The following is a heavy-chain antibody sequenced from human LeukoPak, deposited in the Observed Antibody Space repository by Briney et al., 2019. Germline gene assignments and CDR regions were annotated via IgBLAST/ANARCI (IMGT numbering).Heavy chain of an antibody. CDR2: IYYSGST. CDR1: GGSISSYY. J-gene: IGHJ5*02. Sequence: PSETLSLTCTVSGGSISSYYWSWIRQPPGKGLEWIGYIYYSGSTNYNPSLKSRVTISVDTSKNQFSLKLSSVTAADTAVYYCARQLPRVTGWFDPWGQGTLVTVSS. D-gene: IGHD7-27*01. V-gene: IGHV4-59*01. CDR3: ARQLPRVTGWFDP.